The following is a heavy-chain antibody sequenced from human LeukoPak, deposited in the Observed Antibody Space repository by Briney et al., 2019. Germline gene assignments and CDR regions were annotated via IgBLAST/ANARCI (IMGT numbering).Heavy chain of an antibody. J-gene: IGHJ4*02. V-gene: IGHV3-30*03. Sequence: GGSLRLSCAASGFTFSSYGMHWVRQAPGKGLEWVTVISYHARDQFYADPVKGRFTVSRDNSRNTLYLQMNSLRAEDSAVYYCAAQPCINGICYLDYWGQGTLVTVSS. CDR3: AAQPCINGICYLDY. D-gene: IGHD2-8*01. CDR2: ISYHARDQ. CDR1: GFTFSSYG.